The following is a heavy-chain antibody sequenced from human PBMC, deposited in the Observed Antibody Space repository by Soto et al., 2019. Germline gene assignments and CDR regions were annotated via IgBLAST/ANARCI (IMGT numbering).Heavy chain of an antibody. CDR1: GGSITSGDYY. V-gene: IGHV4-30-4*01. Sequence: SETLSLTCTVSGGSITSGDYYWSWIRQPPGKGLEWVAYSYYGGSTYYNPSLKSRGTISLDTSKNQFSLKLSSVTAADTAVYYCAGGSTVINTLDFWGQGTLVTAPQ. J-gene: IGHJ4*02. CDR2: SYYGGST. CDR3: AGGSTVINTLDF. D-gene: IGHD3-22*01.